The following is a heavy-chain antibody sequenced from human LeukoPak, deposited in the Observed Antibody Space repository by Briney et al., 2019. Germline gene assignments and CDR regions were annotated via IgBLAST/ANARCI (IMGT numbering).Heavy chain of an antibody. CDR3: AKDSFSYYYDSSGPKHEH. CDR1: GFTFSDHY. CDR2: ISSSSSYT. Sequence: GGSLRLSCAASGFTFSDHYMSWIRQAPGKGLEWASFISSSSSYTNYADSVKGRFTISRDNSKDTLYLQMNSLRAEDTAVYYCAKDSFSYYYDSSGPKHEHWGQGTLVTVSS. D-gene: IGHD3-22*01. J-gene: IGHJ1*01. V-gene: IGHV3-11*06.